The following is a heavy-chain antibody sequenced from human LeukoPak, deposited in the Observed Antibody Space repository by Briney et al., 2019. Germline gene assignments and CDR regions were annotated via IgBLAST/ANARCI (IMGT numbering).Heavy chain of an antibody. J-gene: IGHJ4*02. D-gene: IGHD3-10*01. CDR1: GDRVSSKSDA. V-gene: IGHV6-1*01. CDR2: TYYRSKWYN. CDR3: ARVELSWYYFDY. Sequence: SQTLSVTCAISGDRVSSKSDAWNWIRQSPSRGLEWLGRTYYRSKWYNDYAVSVKSRITINPDTSKNQFSLQLNSVTPEDTAVYYCARVELSWYYFDYWGQGTLVTVSS.